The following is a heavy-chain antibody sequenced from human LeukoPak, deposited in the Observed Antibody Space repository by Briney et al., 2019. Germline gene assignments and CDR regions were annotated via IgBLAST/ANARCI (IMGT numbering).Heavy chain of an antibody. CDR2: ISWNSGSV. V-gene: IGHV3-9*01. CDR3: AKVRGYSYGSGPLYYFDY. Sequence: GGSLRLSCAASGFTFDDYAMHWVRQAPGKGLEWVSGISWNSGSVGYADSVKGRFTISRNNSKNTLYLQMNSLRAEDTAVYYCAKVRGYSYGSGPLYYFDYWGQGTLVTVSS. CDR1: GFTFDDYA. J-gene: IGHJ4*02. D-gene: IGHD5-18*01.